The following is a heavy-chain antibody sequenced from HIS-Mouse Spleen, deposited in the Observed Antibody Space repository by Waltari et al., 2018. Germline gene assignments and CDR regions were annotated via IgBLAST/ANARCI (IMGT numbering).Heavy chain of an antibody. CDR3: AKDRLYDSSGYYFDAFDI. Sequence: QVQLVESGGGVVQPGRSLRLSCAASGFTFSSYGMHWVRQAPGKGLEWVAVISYDRSNKYYADSVKGRFTISRDNSKNTLYLQMNSLRAEDTAVYYCAKDRLYDSSGYYFDAFDIWGQGTMVTVSS. CDR2: ISYDRSNK. J-gene: IGHJ3*02. D-gene: IGHD3-22*01. V-gene: IGHV3-30*18. CDR1: GFTFSSYG.